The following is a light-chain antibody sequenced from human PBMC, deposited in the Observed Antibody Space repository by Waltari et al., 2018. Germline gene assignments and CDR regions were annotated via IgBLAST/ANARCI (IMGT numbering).Light chain of an antibody. Sequence: QSVLTQPPSVSGAPGQRVTISCTGSGSNIGAGYDVHWYPQLPRAAPKLLISGSSSRPLGVPDRFFCSTSGTSASLAITGLQAEDEADYYCQAYDTSLSVVFGGGTKLTVL. CDR3: QAYDTSLSVV. CDR2: GSS. J-gene: IGLJ3*02. V-gene: IGLV1-40*01. CDR1: GSNIGAGYD.